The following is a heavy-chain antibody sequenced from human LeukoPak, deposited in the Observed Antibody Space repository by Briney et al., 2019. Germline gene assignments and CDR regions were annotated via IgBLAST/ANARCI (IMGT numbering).Heavy chain of an antibody. J-gene: IGHJ5*02. CDR1: GFTFSSYS. Sequence: GGSLRLSCEASGFTFSSYSMNWVRQAPGKGLEWVSSISSSSSYIYYADSVEGRFTISRDNAKNSLYLQMNSLRAEDTAVYYCARDRGDYDFWSGTQGSFDPWGQGTLVTVSS. CDR2: ISSSSSYI. CDR3: ARDRGDYDFWSGTQGSFDP. D-gene: IGHD3-3*01. V-gene: IGHV3-21*01.